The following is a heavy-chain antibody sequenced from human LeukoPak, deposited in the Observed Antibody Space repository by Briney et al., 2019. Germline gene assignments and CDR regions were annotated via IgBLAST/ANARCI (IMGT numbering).Heavy chain of an antibody. CDR3: VREIVLADFWSGYYTTSYYMDV. V-gene: IGHV4-59*01. J-gene: IGHJ6*03. CDR1: GGSISSYY. CDR2: IYYSGST. D-gene: IGHD3-3*01. Sequence: SETLSLTCTVSGGSISSYYWSWIRQPPGKGLEWIGYIYYSGSTNYNPSLKSRVTISVDTSKNQFSLKLSSVTAADTAVYYCVREIVLADFWSGYYTTSYYMDVWGKGTTVTVSS.